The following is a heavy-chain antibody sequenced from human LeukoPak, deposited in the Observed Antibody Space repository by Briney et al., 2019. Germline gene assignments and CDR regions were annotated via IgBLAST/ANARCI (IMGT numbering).Heavy chain of an antibody. CDR3: VRGLVPAAYDY. D-gene: IGHD2-2*01. V-gene: IGHV3-21*01. CDR1: GFTFSSYS. CDR2: ISSSSSHI. Sequence: GGSLRLPCVASGFTFSSYSMNWIRQAPGKGPEWVSSISSSSSHISYADSVKGRFTISRDNAKNSLFLQMNSLRAEDTAVYYCVRGLVPAAYDYWGQGTLVTVSS. J-gene: IGHJ4*02.